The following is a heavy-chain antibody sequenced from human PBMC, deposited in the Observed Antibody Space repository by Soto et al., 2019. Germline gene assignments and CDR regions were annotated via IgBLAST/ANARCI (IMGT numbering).Heavy chain of an antibody. V-gene: IGHV3-30*18. CDR1: GFTFSSYG. Sequence: PGGSLRLSCAASGFTFSSYGMHWVRQAPGKGLEWVAVISYDGSNKYYADSVKGRFTISRDNSKNTLYLQMNSLRAEDTAVYYCAKVIDPGATHPEFDYWGQGTLVTVSS. CDR2: ISYDGSNK. CDR3: AKVIDPGATHPEFDY. J-gene: IGHJ4*02. D-gene: IGHD4-17*01.